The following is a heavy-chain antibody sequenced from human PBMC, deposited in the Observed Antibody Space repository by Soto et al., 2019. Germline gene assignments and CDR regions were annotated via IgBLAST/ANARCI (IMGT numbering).Heavy chain of an antibody. J-gene: IGHJ3*01. V-gene: IGHV1-69*01. Sequence: QMQLAQSGAEVKKPGSSVKVSCKASGYTFNSYPLNWGRQAPGQGLEWIGGIVPIFGRPHYAEHLLGRAAITPDESLITSLVELTSLTFNDPAPYSCASFPLRHGQYHNHLDGAVWGQGTTVIVSS. D-gene: IGHD1-1*01. CDR1: GYTFNSYP. CDR3: ASFPLRHGQYHNHLDGAV. CDR2: IVPIFGRP.